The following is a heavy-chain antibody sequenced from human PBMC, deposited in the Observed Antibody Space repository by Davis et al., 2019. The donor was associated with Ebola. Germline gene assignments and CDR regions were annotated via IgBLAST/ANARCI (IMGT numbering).Heavy chain of an antibody. J-gene: IGHJ4*02. CDR2: IYTSGST. CDR1: GGSISSSSYY. D-gene: IGHD6-13*01. V-gene: IGHV4-39*07. Sequence: PSETLSLTCTVSGGSISSSSYYWGWIRQPPGKGLEWIGRIYTSGSTNYNPSLKSRVTISVDTSKMQFSLKLSSVTAADTAVYYCARLPGGGGIATAGTVQTKDYWGQGTLVTVSS. CDR3: ARLPGGGGIATAGTVQTKDY.